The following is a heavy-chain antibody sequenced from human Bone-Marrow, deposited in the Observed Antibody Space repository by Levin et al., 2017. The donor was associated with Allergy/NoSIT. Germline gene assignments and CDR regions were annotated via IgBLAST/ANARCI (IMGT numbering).Heavy chain of an antibody. CDR3: TTVLSDSSSWANWFDP. Sequence: GGSLRLSCAASGFTFSNAWMSWVRQAPGKGLEWVGRIKSKTDGGTTDYAAPVKGRFTISRDDSKNTLYLQMNSLKTEDTAVYYCTTVLSDSSSWANWFDPWGQGTLVTVSS. CDR2: IKSKTDGGTT. J-gene: IGHJ5*02. CDR1: GFTFSNAW. D-gene: IGHD6-13*01. V-gene: IGHV3-15*01.